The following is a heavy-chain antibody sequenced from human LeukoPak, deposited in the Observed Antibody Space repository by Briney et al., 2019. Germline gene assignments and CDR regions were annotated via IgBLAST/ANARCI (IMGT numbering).Heavy chain of an antibody. CDR1: GYSISSGYY. CDR3: ASWGSSGSLDY. V-gene: IGHV4-38-2*01. J-gene: IGHJ4*02. CDR2: IYHSGST. Sequence: SETLSLTCAVSGYSISSGYYWGWIRQPPGKGLQWIGTIYHSGSTYYNPSLRSRVSISVDTSKNQFSLKLSSVTAADTAVYYCASWGSSGSLDYWGQGTLVTVSS. D-gene: IGHD6-19*01.